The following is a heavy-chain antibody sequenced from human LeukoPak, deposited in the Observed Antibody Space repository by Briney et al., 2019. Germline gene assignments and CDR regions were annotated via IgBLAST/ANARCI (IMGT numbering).Heavy chain of an antibody. Sequence: ASVKVSCKASGYTFTGYYMHWVRQAPGQGLEWMGWINPNSGGTNYAQKFQGRVTMTRDTSISTAYMELSRLRSDDTAVYYCASSGFGVVPTPYYFDYWGQGTLVTVSS. CDR1: GYTFTGYY. D-gene: IGHD3-3*01. J-gene: IGHJ4*02. V-gene: IGHV1-2*02. CDR3: ASSGFGVVPTPYYFDY. CDR2: INPNSGGT.